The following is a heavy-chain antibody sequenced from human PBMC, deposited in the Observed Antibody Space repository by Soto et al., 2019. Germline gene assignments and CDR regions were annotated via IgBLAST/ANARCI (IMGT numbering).Heavy chain of an antibody. CDR2: IIPIFGTA. Sequence: QVQLVQSGAEVKKPGSSVKVSCKASGGTFSSYAISWVRQAPGQGLEWMGGIIPIFGTANYAQKFQGRVTITADESTSTPYMELSNLRSEDTSVYYLASAVDGGSMSYIHYWGQGILVTVSS. CDR3: ASAVDGGSMSYIHY. D-gene: IGHD2-15*01. V-gene: IGHV1-69*12. CDR1: GGTFSSYA. J-gene: IGHJ4*02.